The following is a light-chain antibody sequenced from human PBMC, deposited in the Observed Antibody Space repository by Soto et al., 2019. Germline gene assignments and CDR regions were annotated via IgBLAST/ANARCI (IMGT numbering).Light chain of an antibody. CDR1: QSISSY. J-gene: IGKJ4*01. CDR3: QRSFRTPLT. V-gene: IGKV1-39*01. CDR2: AAS. Sequence: DIQMTQSPSSLSASVGDRVTITCRASQSISSYLNWYQQKPGKAPTLLIYAASRLQSGVPSRFSGSGSGTDFTLTISSLQPEDFATYYCQRSFRTPLTFGGGTKVEIK.